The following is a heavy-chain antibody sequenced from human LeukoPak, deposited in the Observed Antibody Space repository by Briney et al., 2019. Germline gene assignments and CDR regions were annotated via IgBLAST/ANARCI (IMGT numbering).Heavy chain of an antibody. CDR2: ISAYNCNT. Sequence: AAVKVSCKASGYTFTSYGIIWVRQAPGQGLEWMGWISAYNCNTNYAQKLQRRVTRTTDTSTITAYMDLRSLRSDYPAVYYCSKDCRSSSNSSMSSIFDSWGPGKLVTVSS. CDR3: SKDCRSSSNSSMSSIFDS. D-gene: IGHD2-2*01. J-gene: IGHJ4*02. CDR1: GYTFTSYG. V-gene: IGHV1-18*01.